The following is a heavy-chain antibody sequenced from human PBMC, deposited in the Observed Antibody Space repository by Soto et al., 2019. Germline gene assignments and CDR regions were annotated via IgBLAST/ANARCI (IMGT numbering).Heavy chain of an antibody. Sequence: VQLQESGPGLVEPAGTLSLTCSASSGSIGSGIWWNWLRQPPGKGLEWMGEIYLTGNTNYNPALMSRLTVSLEEFKNPFSLSLGSVTPADTVVYYCGVGARSSPFDVWGPGTLVT. CDR2: IYLTGNT. D-gene: IGHD6-6*01. V-gene: IGHV4-4*02. CDR3: GVGARSSPFDV. J-gene: IGHJ4*02. CDR1: SGSIGSGIW.